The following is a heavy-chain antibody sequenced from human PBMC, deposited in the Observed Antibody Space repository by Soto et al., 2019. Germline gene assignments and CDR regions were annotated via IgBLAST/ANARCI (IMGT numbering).Heavy chain of an antibody. Sequence: GTLSLTFTVPGGSFRGYDWSGIRQRPGKALGWVGYIYYSGRTKYNSSPYSRVTISVDTSKNPYSLKLSSVTAPDTAAYYCGGTRGNWNSVLTSAHNWFNPWGQGPLVTVSS. J-gene: IGHJ5*02. CDR2: IYYSGRT. V-gene: IGHV4-59*13. CDR3: GGTRGNWNSVLTSAHNWFNP. D-gene: IGHD1-7*01. CDR1: GGSFRGYD.